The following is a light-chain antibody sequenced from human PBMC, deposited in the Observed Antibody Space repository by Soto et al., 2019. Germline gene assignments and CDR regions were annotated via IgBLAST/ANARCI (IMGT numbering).Light chain of an antibody. CDR1: QSVTNRY. V-gene: IGKV3-20*01. CDR3: QQYSTSPPIT. Sequence: EIVLTQSPDTLSLSPGEGATLSCRASQSVTNRYLAWYQHKPGQAPRLLIYGASTRATGIPDRFSGSGFETDFSLTISRLEPEDFAVYFCQQYSTSPPITFGQGTRLETK. J-gene: IGKJ5*01. CDR2: GAS.